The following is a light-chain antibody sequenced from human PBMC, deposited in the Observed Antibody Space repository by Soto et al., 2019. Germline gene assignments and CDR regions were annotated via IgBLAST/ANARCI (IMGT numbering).Light chain of an antibody. J-gene: IGKJ4*01. CDR3: QQYNTYPLT. CDR1: QSISTW. CDR2: KAS. V-gene: IGKV1-5*03. Sequence: DIQMTQSPSTLSASVGDRVTITCRASQSISTWLAWYQQKPGKAPKLLIYKASSLESGVPSRFSGSGSGTEFTLTISSPQPDDVATYYCQQYNTYPLTFGGGTTVDIK.